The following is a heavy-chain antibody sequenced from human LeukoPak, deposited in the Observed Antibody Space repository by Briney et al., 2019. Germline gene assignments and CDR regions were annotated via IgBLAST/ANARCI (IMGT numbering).Heavy chain of an antibody. V-gene: IGHV1-18*01. Sequence: ASVKVSCKASGYTFTSYGFSWVRQAPGQGLEWMGWISVYNGNTNYAQRLKGRVTMTTDTSTSTAYMELRSLRFDDTAVYYCTRDKGIAASAVWFDRWGQGTLVTVSS. J-gene: IGHJ5*02. CDR1: GYTFTSYG. CDR3: TRDKGIAASAVWFDR. CDR2: ISVYNGNT. D-gene: IGHD6-6*01.